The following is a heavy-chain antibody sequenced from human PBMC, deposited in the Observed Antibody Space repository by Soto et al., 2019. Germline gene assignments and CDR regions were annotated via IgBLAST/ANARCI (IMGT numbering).Heavy chain of an antibody. CDR3: AREFPYYVSSDSYLDY. Sequence: SQTLSLTCAISGDSVSGNSAAWNWIRQSPSRGLEWLGRTYYRSRWYNDYAVSVKSRITVTPDTSKNQFSLHLNSVTPEDTAVYCCAREFPYYVSSDSYLDYWGQGALVTAPQ. D-gene: IGHD3-16*01. CDR2: TYYRSRWYN. J-gene: IGHJ4*02. V-gene: IGHV6-1*01. CDR1: GDSVSGNSAA.